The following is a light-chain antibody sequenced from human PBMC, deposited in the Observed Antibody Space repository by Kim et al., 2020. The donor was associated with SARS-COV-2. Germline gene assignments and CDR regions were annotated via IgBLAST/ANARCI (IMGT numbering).Light chain of an antibody. V-gene: IGKV1-8*01. Sequence: ASTGDRGTITCRAGQGISSYLDWYKQKPGKAPKQRIYAASTLQSGVPSRFSGSGSGTDFTRTISCLQSEDFATYYGQQYYSYPRTFGQGTKVNIK. J-gene: IGKJ1*01. CDR3: QQYYSYPRT. CDR1: QGISSY. CDR2: AAS.